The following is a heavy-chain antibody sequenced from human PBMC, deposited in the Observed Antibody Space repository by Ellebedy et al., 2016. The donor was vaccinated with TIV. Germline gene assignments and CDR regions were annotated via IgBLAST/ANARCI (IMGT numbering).Heavy chain of an antibody. Sequence: AASVKVSCKASGYTFTSYYIHWVRQVPGQGLEWMGRIDPIGIRRSYAQHLQGKVTITSDTSTSTVFMELSNLRSEDTAVYYCAKDVAVVSADPFYFDSWGQGTLVTVSS. CDR2: IDPIGIRR. CDR1: GYTFTSYY. V-gene: IGHV1-46*01. D-gene: IGHD2-2*01. J-gene: IGHJ4*02. CDR3: AKDVAVVSADPFYFDS.